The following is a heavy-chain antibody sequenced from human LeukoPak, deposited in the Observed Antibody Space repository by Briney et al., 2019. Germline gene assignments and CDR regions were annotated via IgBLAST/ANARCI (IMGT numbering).Heavy chain of an antibody. D-gene: IGHD5-18*01. Sequence: SQTLSLTCTVSGGSISSGDYYWSWIRQPPGKGLEWIGSIDYSGSTYYNPSLKSRVTISVDTSKNQFSLKLSSVTAADTAVYYCARVVDTAMATGWFDPWGQGTLVTVSS. J-gene: IGHJ5*02. CDR2: IDYSGST. V-gene: IGHV4-30-4*01. CDR3: ARVVDTAMATGWFDP. CDR1: GGSISSGDYY.